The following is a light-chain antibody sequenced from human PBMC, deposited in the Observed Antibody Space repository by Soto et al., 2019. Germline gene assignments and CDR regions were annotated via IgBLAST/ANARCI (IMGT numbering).Light chain of an antibody. J-gene: IGKJ4*01. V-gene: IGKV3-11*01. CDR2: DAS. CDR3: QWRSDWPPRLP. CDR1: ESIGNY. Sequence: EVVLTQSPATLSLSPGERATLSSRASESIGNYLAWYQQKLDQARKLLIYDASHRAIGIPGRFSGDGSGTDFTLAISSLEPVEFAVYYCQWRSDWPPRLPFGGGPKVEIK.